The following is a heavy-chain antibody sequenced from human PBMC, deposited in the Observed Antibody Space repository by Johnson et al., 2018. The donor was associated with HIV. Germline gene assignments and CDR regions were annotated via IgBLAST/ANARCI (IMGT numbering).Heavy chain of an antibody. CDR3: ARDGAIAGAATEALDL. V-gene: IGHV3-30*04. CDR1: GFTFNRYG. CDR2: TSFDERGK. J-gene: IGHJ3*01. D-gene: IGHD1-26*01. Sequence: ASGFTFNRYGLHWVRQAPGKGLEWVATTSFDERGKHYTDSVKGRFTISRDNSKNALYLQLNSLRPEDTAVYYCARDGAIAGAATEALDLWGQGTMVIVSS.